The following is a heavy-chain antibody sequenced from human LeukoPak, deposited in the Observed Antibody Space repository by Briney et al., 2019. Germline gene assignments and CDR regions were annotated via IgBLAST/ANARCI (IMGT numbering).Heavy chain of an antibody. J-gene: IGHJ2*01. CDR3: AKGPVGDGSRPRYFDL. Sequence: PGGSLRLSCAASGFPFSTYDMHWVRQAPGKGLEWVAVTSYDGTGKYYGDSVKGRFTISRDNTMNTVSLQVTSLRPEDTAVYYCAKGPVGDGSRPRYFDLWGRGTLVTVSS. CDR2: TSYDGTGK. CDR1: GFPFSTYD. D-gene: IGHD5-24*01. V-gene: IGHV3-30*18.